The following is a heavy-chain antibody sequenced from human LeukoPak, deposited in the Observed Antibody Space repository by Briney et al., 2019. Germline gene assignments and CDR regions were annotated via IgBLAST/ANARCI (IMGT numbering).Heavy chain of an antibody. V-gene: IGHV4-39*07. CDR2: IYYSGFT. D-gene: IGHD3-16*01. CDR3: FADRGGDQGDS. CDR1: GGSISSSSYY. J-gene: IGHJ4*02. Sequence: SETLSLTCTASGGSISSSSYYWGWIRQPPGKGLEWIGSIYYSGFTYYHPSLKGRVSISVDTSKNQFSLKLTSVTAADTAVYFCFADRGGDQGDSWGQGTLVTVSS.